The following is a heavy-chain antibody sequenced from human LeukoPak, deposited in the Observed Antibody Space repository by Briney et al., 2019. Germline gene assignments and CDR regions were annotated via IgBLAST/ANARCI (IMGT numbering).Heavy chain of an antibody. V-gene: IGHV4-34*01. CDR2: INHSGST. J-gene: IGHJ2*01. Sequence: SSETLSLTCAVYGGSFSGYYWSWIRQPPGKGLERIGEINHSGSTNYNPSLKSRVTISVDTSKNQFSLKLSSVTAADTAVYYCARLRQQLVLRRYFDLWGRGTLVTVSS. CDR1: GGSFSGYY. CDR3: ARLRQQLVLRRYFDL. D-gene: IGHD6-13*01.